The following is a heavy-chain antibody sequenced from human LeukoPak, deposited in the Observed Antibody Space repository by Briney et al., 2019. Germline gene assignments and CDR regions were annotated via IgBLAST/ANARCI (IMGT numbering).Heavy chain of an antibody. J-gene: IGHJ4*02. CDR1: GFTFSSYW. V-gene: IGHV3-7*01. CDR3: ARDDYDFWSGPTVH. D-gene: IGHD3-3*01. Sequence: GGSLRLSCAASGFTFSSYWMSWVRQAPGKGLEWVANIKQDGSEKYYVDSVKGRFTISRDNAKNSLYPQMNSLRAEDTAVYYCARDDYDFWSGPTVHWGQGTLVTVSS. CDR2: IKQDGSEK.